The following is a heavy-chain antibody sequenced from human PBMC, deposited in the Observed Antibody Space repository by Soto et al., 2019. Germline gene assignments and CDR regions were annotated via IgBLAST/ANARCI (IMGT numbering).Heavy chain of an antibody. D-gene: IGHD1-26*01. CDR3: ARDPGGGKAGY. V-gene: IGHV1-3*01. CDR2: ITAGNGNT. CDR1: GYTFTSYA. J-gene: IGHJ4*02. Sequence: QVQLVQSGAEVKKPGASVKVSCKASGYTFTSYAMHWVRQAPGQRLEWMGWITAGNGNTKYSQKFQGRVTITRDTSASTAYMELSSLRSEDTAVYYCARDPGGGKAGYWGQGTLVTVSS.